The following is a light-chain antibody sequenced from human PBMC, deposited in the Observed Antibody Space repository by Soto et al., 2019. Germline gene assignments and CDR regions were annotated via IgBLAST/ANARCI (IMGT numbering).Light chain of an antibody. CDR1: SSDIGFYNY. Sequence: QSALTQPASVSGSPGQSITISCTGTSSDIGFYNYVSWYQSHPDKAPKLILSEVRNRPSGVSDRFSGSRSGNTASLTISGLQAEDESDYYCISYTSSSTWVFGGGTKLTVL. CDR3: ISYTSSSTWV. CDR2: EVR. V-gene: IGLV2-14*01. J-gene: IGLJ3*02.